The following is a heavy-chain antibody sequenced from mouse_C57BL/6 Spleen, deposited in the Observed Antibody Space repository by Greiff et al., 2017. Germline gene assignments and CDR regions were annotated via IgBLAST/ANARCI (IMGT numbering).Heavy chain of an antibody. V-gene: IGHV1-55*01. CDR1: GYTFTSYW. J-gene: IGHJ2*01. Sequence: QVQLQQPGAELVKPGASVKMSCKASGYTFTSYWITWVKQRPGQGLEWIGDIYPGSGSTNHNEKFKSKATLTVDTSSSTAYMQLSSLTSEDSAVYYCARTYGSMYYFDYWGQGTTLTVSS. CDR3: ARTYGSMYYFDY. D-gene: IGHD1-1*01. CDR2: IYPGSGST.